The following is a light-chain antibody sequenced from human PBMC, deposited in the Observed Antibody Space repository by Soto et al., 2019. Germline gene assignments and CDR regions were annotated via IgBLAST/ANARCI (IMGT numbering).Light chain of an antibody. CDR1: QDISNS. Sequence: MTQSPLTLPVTPGEPASITCQASQDISNSISWYQQRPGKAPKLVIHDASTLETGVPSRLSGSGSGTEFTFTITTLQSEDIATYYCHQYHSLPLTFGGGTKVDIK. J-gene: IGKJ4*01. CDR3: HQYHSLPLT. CDR2: DAS. V-gene: IGKV1-33*01.